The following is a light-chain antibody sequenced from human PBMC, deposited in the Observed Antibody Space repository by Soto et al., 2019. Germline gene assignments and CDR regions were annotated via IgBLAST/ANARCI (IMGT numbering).Light chain of an antibody. V-gene: IGLV2-14*03. Sequence: QSVLTQPASVSGSPGQSVTISCTGTSSDIGGYNFVSWYQQLPDKAPRLMVYDVTYRPSGVSSRFSGSKSGNTASLTISGLQAEAEADYYCASYTTSDTYVFGTGTKVTV. CDR1: SSDIGGYNF. CDR3: ASYTTSDTYV. CDR2: DVT. J-gene: IGLJ1*01.